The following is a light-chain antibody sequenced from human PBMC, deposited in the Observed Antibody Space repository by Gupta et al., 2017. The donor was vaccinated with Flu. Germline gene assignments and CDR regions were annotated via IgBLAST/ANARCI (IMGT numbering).Light chain of an antibody. CDR3: QQYKNWPPSA. V-gene: IGKV3-15*01. J-gene: IGKJ2*01. Sequence: EIVMTQSPATLSVSPGERATLSCRASQSVSSNLAWYQQKPGQAPRLLIYGASTRDTGITARFSGSGYGKEFTLTISSRQSEDFAVYYCQQYKNWPPSAFGQGTKMEIK. CDR2: GAS. CDR1: QSVSSN.